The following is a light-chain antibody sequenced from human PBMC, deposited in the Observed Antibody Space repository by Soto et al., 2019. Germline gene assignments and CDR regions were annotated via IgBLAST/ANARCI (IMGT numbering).Light chain of an antibody. CDR2: AAS. V-gene: IGKV1-12*01. CDR1: QGITSW. J-gene: IGKJ4*01. CDR3: QQTSSFPLT. Sequence: DIQMTQSPSSVSASVGDSLTITCRASQGITSWVAWYQHKPGRAPKLLIYAASRLQSGVPSRFSGSGSGTDFTLTISSLQPDDFGTYYCQQTSSFPLTLGGGTKVEIK.